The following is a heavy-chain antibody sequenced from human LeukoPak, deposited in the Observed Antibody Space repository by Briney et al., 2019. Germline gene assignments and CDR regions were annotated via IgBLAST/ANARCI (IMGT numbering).Heavy chain of an antibody. D-gene: IGHD2-15*01. CDR3: AREGYCSGGSCDNWFDP. CDR1: GGSFSSGGYS. Sequence: SETLSLTCAVSGGSFSSGGYSWSWIRQPPGRGLEWIGYIYHSGSTYYNPSLKSRVTISVDRSKNQFSLNLSSVTAADTAVYYCAREGYCSGGSCDNWFDPWGQGTLVTVSS. V-gene: IGHV4-30-2*01. J-gene: IGHJ5*02. CDR2: IYHSGST.